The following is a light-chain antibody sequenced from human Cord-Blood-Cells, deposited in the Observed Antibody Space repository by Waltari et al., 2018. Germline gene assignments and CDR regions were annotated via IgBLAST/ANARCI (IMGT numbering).Light chain of an antibody. V-gene: IGLV2-23*01. CDR2: GGS. J-gene: IGLJ3*02. Sequence: QSALTQPASVSGSPGQSITISCTGTSRAVGRYNLVSWDQQHPCKAPKLMIYGGSERPSGVYNLFSRSKSGNTASLTISERQAEDEADYYCCSYAGSSNWVFGGGTRLTVL. CDR1: SRAVGRYNL. CDR3: CSYAGSSNWV.